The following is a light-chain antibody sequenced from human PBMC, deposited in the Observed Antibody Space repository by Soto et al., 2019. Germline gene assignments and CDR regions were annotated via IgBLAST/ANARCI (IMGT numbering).Light chain of an antibody. CDR3: SSYTSSNTLV. V-gene: IGLV2-14*01. Sequence: QSALTQPASVSGSPGQSITISCTGTSSDVGGYNYVSWYQQHPGKAPKLMIYDVSNRPSGVSNRFSGSKSGNTASLTISGLQAEYEADYYCSSYTSSNTLVFGTGTKLTVL. CDR2: DVS. CDR1: SSDVGGYNY. J-gene: IGLJ1*01.